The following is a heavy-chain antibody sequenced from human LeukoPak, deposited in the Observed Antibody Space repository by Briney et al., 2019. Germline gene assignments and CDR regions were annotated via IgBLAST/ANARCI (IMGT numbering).Heavy chain of an antibody. CDR2: ISYDGSNK. V-gene: IGHV3-30*18. J-gene: IGHJ5*02. Sequence: PGRSLRLSCAASGFTFSSYGMHWVRQAPGKGLEWVAVISYDGSNKYYADSVKGRFTTSRDNSKNTLYLQMNSLRAEDTAVYYCAKSLRITMVRGVPWFDPWGQGTLVTVSS. CDR1: GFTFSSYG. D-gene: IGHD3-10*01. CDR3: AKSLRITMVRGVPWFDP.